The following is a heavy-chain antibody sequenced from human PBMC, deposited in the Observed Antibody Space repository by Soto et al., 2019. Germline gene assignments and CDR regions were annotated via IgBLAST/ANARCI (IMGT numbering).Heavy chain of an antibody. V-gene: IGHV1-69*13. CDR2: IIPIFGTA. CDR1: GGTFSSYA. Sequence: ASVKVSCKASGGTFSSYAISWVRQAPGQGLEWMGGIIPIFGTANYAQKFQGRVTITADESTSTAYMELSSLRSEDTAVYYCAREANDRGHDAFDIWGQGTMVTVSS. J-gene: IGHJ3*02. D-gene: IGHD1-1*01. CDR3: AREANDRGHDAFDI.